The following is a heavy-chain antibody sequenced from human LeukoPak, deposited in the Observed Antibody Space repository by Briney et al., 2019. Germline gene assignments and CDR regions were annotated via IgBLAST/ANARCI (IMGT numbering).Heavy chain of an antibody. CDR2: ISHSGST. CDR1: GFSISSGYY. Sequence: SETLSLTCTVSGFSISSGYYWGWIRQPPGKGLEWIGSISHSGSTYYNPSLKSRVTISVDTSKNQFSLKLSSVTAADTAVYYCARGVVVPAAQFDYWGQGTLVTVSS. J-gene: IGHJ4*02. V-gene: IGHV4-38-2*02. CDR3: ARGVVVPAAQFDY. D-gene: IGHD2-2*01.